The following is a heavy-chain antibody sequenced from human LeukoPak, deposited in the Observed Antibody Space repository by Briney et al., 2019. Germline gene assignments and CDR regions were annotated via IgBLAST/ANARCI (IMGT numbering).Heavy chain of an antibody. CDR3: AKVVGTGTTPTDY. CDR2: ISANGSNT. V-gene: IGHV3-23*01. Sequence: GGSLRLSCAASGFTFSNYAMTWVRQAPGRGLECVSVISANGSNTDYADSVKGRFTISRDNSKNMVFLQMKSLRAEDTAVYYCAKVVGTGTTPTDYWGQGTLVTVSS. D-gene: IGHD1-1*01. CDR1: GFTFSNYA. J-gene: IGHJ4*02.